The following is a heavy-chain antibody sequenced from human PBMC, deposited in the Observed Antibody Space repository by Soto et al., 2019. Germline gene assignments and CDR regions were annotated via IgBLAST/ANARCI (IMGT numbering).Heavy chain of an antibody. V-gene: IGHV1-46*01. J-gene: IGHJ4*02. CDR1: GYTFTSYY. Sequence: ASVKVSCKASGYTFTSYYMHWVRQAPGQGLEWMGIINPSGGSTSYAQKLQGRVTMTRDTSTSTVYMELSSLRSEDTAVYYCARDPTRDIVVVPATHTTSDYWGQGTLVTVSS. D-gene: IGHD2-2*01. CDR2: INPSGGST. CDR3: ARDPTRDIVVVPATHTTSDY.